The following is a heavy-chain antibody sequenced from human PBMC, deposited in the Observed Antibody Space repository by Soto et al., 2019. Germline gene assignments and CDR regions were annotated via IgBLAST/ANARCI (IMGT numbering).Heavy chain of an antibody. CDR2: IYHSGST. V-gene: IGHV4-30-2*01. J-gene: IGHJ4*02. Sequence: SETLSLTCAVSGGSISSGGYSWSWIRQPPGKGLEWIGYIYHSGSTYYNPSLKSRITISIDRSKNQLSLKLSSVTAADTAVYYGARGMTTLTTLDDWGKGTLVTVYS. CDR3: ARGMTTLTTLDD. CDR1: GGSISSGGYS. D-gene: IGHD4-4*01.